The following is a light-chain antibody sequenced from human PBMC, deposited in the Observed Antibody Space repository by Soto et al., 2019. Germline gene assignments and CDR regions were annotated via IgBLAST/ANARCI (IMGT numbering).Light chain of an antibody. V-gene: IGKV3-20*01. CDR1: QSVSSSY. Sequence: EIVLKQSPGTLSLSPGERATLSCRASQSVSSSYLAWYQQKPGQPPRLLIYGASSRATGIPDRFSGSGSGTDFTLTISRLEPEDFAVFYCQHYDSLPITFGQGTRPEIK. J-gene: IGKJ5*01. CDR2: GAS. CDR3: QHYDSLPIT.